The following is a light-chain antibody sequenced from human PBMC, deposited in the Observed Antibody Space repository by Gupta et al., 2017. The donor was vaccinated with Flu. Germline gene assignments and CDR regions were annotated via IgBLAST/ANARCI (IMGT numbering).Light chain of an antibody. Sequence: QAVLTQRCPLSAPSVASASRTCPLRRDINVGTCRIYWFQQKPGSPPQYLLRYKSHLDKQQGSGLPSRFSGSKYASANEGIFLISGLQSEDEADYYCMTWRVSAWVFGGGTKLTVL. CDR3: MTWRVSAWV. V-gene: IGLV5-45*03. CDR1: RDINVGTCR. J-gene: IGLJ3*02. CDR2: YKSHLDK.